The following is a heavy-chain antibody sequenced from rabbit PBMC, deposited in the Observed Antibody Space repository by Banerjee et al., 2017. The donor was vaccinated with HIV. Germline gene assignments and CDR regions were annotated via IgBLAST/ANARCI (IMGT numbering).Heavy chain of an antibody. Sequence: QEQLVESGGGLVQPEGSLTLTCTASGFSFDSGYVMCWVRQAPGKGLEWIACINSYTGRPVYASWTKGPFTISKGASTTVTLQMTSLTAADTATYFCARDTSSSFSSYGMDLWGQGTLVTVS. CDR2: INSYTGRP. J-gene: IGHJ6*01. CDR1: GFSFDSGYV. CDR3: ARDTSSSFSSYGMDL. D-gene: IGHD1-1*01. V-gene: IGHV1S45*01.